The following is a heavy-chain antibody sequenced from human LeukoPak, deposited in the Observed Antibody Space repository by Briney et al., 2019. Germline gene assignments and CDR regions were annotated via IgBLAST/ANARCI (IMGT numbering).Heavy chain of an antibody. CDR3: ARGEWDLRD. CDR1: GFTVSSNA. D-gene: IGHD1-26*01. Sequence: GGSLRLSCAASGFTVSSNAMSWVRQASGKGLEWVSAIRGSGGSTYYADSVKGRFSISRDTSKNTLSLQMNSLRVEDTAVYYCARGEWDLRDWGQGTLVIVSS. J-gene: IGHJ4*02. V-gene: IGHV3-23*01. CDR2: IRGSGGST.